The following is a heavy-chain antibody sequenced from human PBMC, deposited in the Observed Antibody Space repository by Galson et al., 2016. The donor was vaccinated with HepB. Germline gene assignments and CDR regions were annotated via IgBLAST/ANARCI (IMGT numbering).Heavy chain of an antibody. CDR2: IDPKSGGT. CDR1: GYIFTGYY. V-gene: IGHV1-2*02. J-gene: IGHJ5*02. CDR3: ARDRGIVQDDGGIWFDP. Sequence: SVKVSCKASGYIFTGYYMHWVRQAPGQGLEWMGWIDPKSGGTNYTQKFQGRVTMTRDTSISTAYMELSRLRSDDTAVYYCARDRGIVQDDGGIWFDPWGQGTLVSVSS. D-gene: IGHD6-6*01.